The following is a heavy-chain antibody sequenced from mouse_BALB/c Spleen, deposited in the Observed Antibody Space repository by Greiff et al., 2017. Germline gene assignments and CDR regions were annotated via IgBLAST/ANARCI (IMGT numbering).Heavy chain of an antibody. CDR1: GFTFSSYD. CDR2: ISSGGSYT. CDR3: ARVTTVVADY. D-gene: IGHD1-1*01. J-gene: IGHJ2*01. V-gene: IGHV5-9-4*01. Sequence: EVQRVESGGGLVKPGGSLKLSCAASGFTFSSYDMSWVRQSPEKRLEWVAEISSGGSYTYYPDTVTGRFTISRDNAKNTLYLEMSSLRSEDTAMYYCARVTTVVADYWGQGTTLTVSS.